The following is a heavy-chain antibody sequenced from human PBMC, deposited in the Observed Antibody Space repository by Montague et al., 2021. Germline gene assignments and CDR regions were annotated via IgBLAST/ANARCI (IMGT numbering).Heavy chain of an antibody. D-gene: IGHD5-24*01. CDR1: GGSFSGNK. CDR3: ASSSRGRWLQSYFDY. Sequence: SETRSLTCTVYGGSFSGNKWHWTSHPQGTGQEWIGSNHYSGSTYYNPSLKSRVTISVDTSTNQFPLKLGSVTAADTAVYYCASSSRGRWLQSYFDYWGQGTLVTVSS. J-gene: IGHJ4*02. CDR2: NHYSGST. V-gene: IGHV4-59*05.